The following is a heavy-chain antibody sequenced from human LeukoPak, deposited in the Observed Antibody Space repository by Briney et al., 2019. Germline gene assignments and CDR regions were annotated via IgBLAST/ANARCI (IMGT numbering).Heavy chain of an antibody. J-gene: IGHJ6*03. CDR3: ATGDYGYYYYYMDV. Sequence: SETLSLTCTVSGGSISSSSYYWGWIRQPPGKGLEWIGSIYYSGSTYYNPSLKSRVTISVDTSKNQFSLKLSSVTAADTAVYYCATGDYGYYYYYMDVWGEGTTVTVSS. V-gene: IGHV4-39*01. CDR1: GGSISSSSYY. D-gene: IGHD4-17*01. CDR2: IYYSGST.